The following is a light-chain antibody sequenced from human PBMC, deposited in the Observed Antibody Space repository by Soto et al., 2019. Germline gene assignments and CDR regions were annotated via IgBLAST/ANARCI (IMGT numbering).Light chain of an antibody. CDR3: QQFYRYPWT. Sequence: DIQMTQSPSTLSASVGDRVTITCRASQSVDTCLAWYQQKPGKAPHLLLYKASSLETGVPSRFSGSGSVTEFTLTISSLQPDDFATYYCQQFYRYPWTFGQGTKVEIK. V-gene: IGKV1-5*03. CDR2: KAS. CDR1: QSVDTC. J-gene: IGKJ1*01.